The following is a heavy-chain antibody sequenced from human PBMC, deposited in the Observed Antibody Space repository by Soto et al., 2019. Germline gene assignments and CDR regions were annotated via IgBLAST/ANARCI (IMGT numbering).Heavy chain of an antibody. CDR2: ISGSGGRT. CDR3: AKSCDCGGGTCLPNGFDF. Sequence: EVQLLESGGGLVQPGGSLRLSCAASGFTFSSYAMTWVRQAPGKGLEWVSTISGSGGRTYSADSVKGRFTISRDNSKNTLFLQINSLRAEDTAVYYWAKSCDCGGGTCLPNGFDFGGEGTLVTVSS. CDR1: GFTFSSYA. J-gene: IGHJ5*01. D-gene: IGHD2-21*01. V-gene: IGHV3-23*01.